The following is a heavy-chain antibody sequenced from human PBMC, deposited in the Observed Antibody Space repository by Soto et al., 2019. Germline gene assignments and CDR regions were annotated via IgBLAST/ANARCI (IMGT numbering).Heavy chain of an antibody. CDR2: IKSKTDGGTT. CDR1: GFTFSNAW. J-gene: IGHJ6*02. CDR3: TTGLVRRYGYYYGMDV. Sequence: PGGSLRLSCAASGFTFSNAWMSWVRQAPGKGLEWVGRIKSKTDGGTTDYAAPVKGRFIISRDDSKNTLYLQMNSLKTEDTAVYYCTTGLVRRYGYYYGMDVWGQGTTVTVSS. D-gene: IGHD2-2*01. V-gene: IGHV3-15*01.